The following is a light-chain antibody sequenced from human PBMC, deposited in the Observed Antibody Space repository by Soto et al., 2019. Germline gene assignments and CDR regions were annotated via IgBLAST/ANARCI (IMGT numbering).Light chain of an antibody. CDR2: DAS. CDR1: QSVSSY. J-gene: IGKJ1*01. CDR3: QQRSNWPWT. V-gene: IGKV3-11*01. Sequence: ELVLTQSPATLSLSPGDRASLSWRASQSVSSYLAWYQQQTGQAPRLLIYDASNRATGIPTRFSGSGSGTDLTLTISRLEPEDFAVYYCQQRSNWPWTXGQGTKVEIK.